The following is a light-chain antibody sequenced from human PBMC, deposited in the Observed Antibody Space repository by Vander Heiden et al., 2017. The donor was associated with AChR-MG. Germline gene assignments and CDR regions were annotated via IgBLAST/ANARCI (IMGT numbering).Light chain of an antibody. CDR2: GAS. CDR3: QQYCNWPGT. CDR1: QSINSY. Sequence: DILLTQSPSFLSSSPGDRATLTCRASQSINSYLAWYQQKPGKAPGLLIYGASSRESGIPARFSGSGSGTDFTLTISSLEPEDFAVYYCQQYCNWPGTFGGGTKVEIK. V-gene: IGKV3-11*01. J-gene: IGKJ4*02.